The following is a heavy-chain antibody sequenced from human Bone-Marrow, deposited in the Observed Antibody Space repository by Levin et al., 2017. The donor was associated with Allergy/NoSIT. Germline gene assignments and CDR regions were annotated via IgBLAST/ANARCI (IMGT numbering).Heavy chain of an antibody. CDR2: IDPSDSQT. V-gene: IGHV5-10-1*01. J-gene: IGHJ4*02. CDR3: ATSGYTWVY. D-gene: IGHD5-12*01. CDR1: GYSFTSYW. Sequence: GGSLRLSCKGSGYSFTSYWISWVRQMPGKGLEWMGRIDPSDSQTNYNPSFQGNVTISVDKSINTSYLQWTSLKASDTAIYYCATSGYTWVYWGQGTHIIVSS.